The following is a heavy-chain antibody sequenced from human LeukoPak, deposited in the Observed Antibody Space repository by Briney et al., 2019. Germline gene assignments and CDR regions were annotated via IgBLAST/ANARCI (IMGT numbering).Heavy chain of an antibody. V-gene: IGHV4-4*07. Sequence: NPSETLSLTCTVSGGFISDYYWTWVRQPAGKGLEWIGRVYTSGNTNYNPSLKGRVTISVDKSKNQFSLKMTSVTVADTAVYYCARGCSSTSCYIYGGNWFDPWGQGTLVTVSS. D-gene: IGHD2-2*02. CDR1: GGFISDYY. CDR2: VYTSGNT. J-gene: IGHJ5*02. CDR3: ARGCSSTSCYIYGGNWFDP.